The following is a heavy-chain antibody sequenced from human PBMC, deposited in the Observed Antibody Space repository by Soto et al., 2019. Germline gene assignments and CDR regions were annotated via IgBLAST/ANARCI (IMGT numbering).Heavy chain of an antibody. V-gene: IGHV3-23*01. D-gene: IGHD3-3*01. J-gene: IGHJ6*03. CDR1: GFTFSSYA. CDR3: AKGYDFCSGFGSHRYFMDV. Sequence: SLRLSCAASGFTFSSYAMSWVRQAPGKGLEWVSAISGSGGSTYYADSVKGRFTISRDNSKNTLYLQMNSLRAEDTAVYYCAKGYDFCSGFGSHRYFMDVPARGTSVTGSS. CDR2: ISGSGGST.